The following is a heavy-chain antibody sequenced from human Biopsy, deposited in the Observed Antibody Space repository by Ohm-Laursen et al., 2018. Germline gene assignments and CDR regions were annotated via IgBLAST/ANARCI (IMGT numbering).Heavy chain of an antibody. CDR3: ASVVLGPTNDAFDP. Sequence: SQTLSLTCTVYNVSFSSFYWSWIRQPPGKGLEWIGEISHTGSTNYNPSLKSRVTMSVDTSKKQLSLRLRSVTAADTAMYYCASVVLGPTNDAFDPWGQGTMVVVSS. CDR1: NVSFSSFY. J-gene: IGHJ3*01. V-gene: IGHV4-34*01. CDR2: ISHTGST. D-gene: IGHD3-22*01.